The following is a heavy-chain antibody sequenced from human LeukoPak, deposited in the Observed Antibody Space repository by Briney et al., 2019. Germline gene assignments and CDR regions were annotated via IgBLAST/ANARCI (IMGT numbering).Heavy chain of an antibody. CDR1: GFTFSKYW. J-gene: IGHJ4*02. CDR3: SRGYNSGWYTVDC. Sequence: GGSLRLSCAASGFTFSKYWMHWVRHAPGKGLVWVSRINSDGSSTSYADSVKGRFTISRDNSKNTLYLQMNSLRPEDPALYYCSRGYNSGWYTVDCWGQGTLVAASS. CDR2: INSDGSST. V-gene: IGHV3-74*01. D-gene: IGHD6-19*01.